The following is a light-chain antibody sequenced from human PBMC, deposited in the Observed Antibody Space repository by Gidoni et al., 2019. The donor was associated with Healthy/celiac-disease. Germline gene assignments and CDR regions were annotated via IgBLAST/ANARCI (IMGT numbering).Light chain of an antibody. CDR1: SLRSYY. V-gene: IGLV3-19*01. CDR3: NSRDSSGNHQV. CDR2: GKN. J-gene: IGLJ1*01. Sequence: SSELTQDPAVSVAFGQTVRITCQGASLRSYYASWYQQKPGQAPVLVIYGKNNRPSGIPDRFSGSSSGNTASLTITGAQAEEEADYYCNSRDSSGNHQVFGTGTKVTVL.